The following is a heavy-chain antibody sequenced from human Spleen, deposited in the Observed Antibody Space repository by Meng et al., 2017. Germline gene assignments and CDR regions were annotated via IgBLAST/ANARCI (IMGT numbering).Heavy chain of an antibody. J-gene: IGHJ4*02. Sequence: QVQLQRCGAGLLRPSETLSPTCVVSGGSFSDYYWSWIRQPPGNGLKWIGEINHSGSTNYNPSLKSRVTMSVDTSKKQFSLKLSSVTAADTAVYFCARARGASRHFDYWGQGTLVTVSS. CDR3: ARARGASRHFDY. D-gene: IGHD3-10*01. CDR2: INHSGST. V-gene: IGHV4-34*01. CDR1: GGSFSDYY.